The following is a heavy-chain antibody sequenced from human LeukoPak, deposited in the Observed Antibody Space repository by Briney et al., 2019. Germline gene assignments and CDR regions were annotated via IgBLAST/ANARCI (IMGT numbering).Heavy chain of an antibody. V-gene: IGHV1-2*02. CDR1: GYTFTGYY. CDR2: INPKSGDT. D-gene: IGHD3-22*01. CDR3: ARSDGFSGYSSLGDS. Sequence: ASVKVSCKASGYTFTGYYMHWVRQAPGQGLEWMGWINPKSGDTNYAQKFQGRVTTTRDTSISTAYMELSRLRSDDTAAYYCARSDGFSGYSSLGDSWGQGTLVTVSS. J-gene: IGHJ5*01.